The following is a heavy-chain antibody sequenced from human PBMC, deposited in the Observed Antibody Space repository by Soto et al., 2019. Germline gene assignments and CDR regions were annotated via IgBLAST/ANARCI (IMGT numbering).Heavy chain of an antibody. V-gene: IGHV3-30*18. CDR1: GFTFSTYG. CDR2: ISYDGTNK. J-gene: IGHJ6*02. CDR3: AKDLQSYGDYDYYCYGMDV. D-gene: IGHD4-17*01. Sequence: QVQLVESGGGEVQPGRSLTISCAASGFTFSTYGMHWVRQTPGKGLEWVAVISYDGTNKFYSDSVKGRFTISRDNFKNTLTLQMNSLRADDTAVYSCAKDLQSYGDYDYYCYGMDVWGLGTRVIVSS.